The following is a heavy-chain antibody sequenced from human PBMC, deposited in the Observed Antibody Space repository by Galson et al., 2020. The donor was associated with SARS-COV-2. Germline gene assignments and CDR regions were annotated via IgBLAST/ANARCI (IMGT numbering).Heavy chain of an antibody. Sequence: GESLKISCQGSGYSFNIYWIAWVRQMPRKGLEWMGIIYPDDSTTIYSPSFQGQVTISADKSISTAYLQWSSLKASDTAIYYCARPSGDNSYYYGMDVWGQGTTITVSS. CDR1: GYSFNIYW. CDR2: IYPDDSTT. V-gene: IGHV5-51*01. CDR3: ARPSGDNSYYYGMDV. D-gene: IGHD4-17*01. J-gene: IGHJ6*02.